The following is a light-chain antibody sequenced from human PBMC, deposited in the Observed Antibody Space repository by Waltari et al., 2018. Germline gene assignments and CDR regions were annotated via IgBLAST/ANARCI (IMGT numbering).Light chain of an antibody. V-gene: IGKV2D-29*02. J-gene: IGKJ2*01. CDR1: RTLLHSDGKTY. Sequence: DIVMTQTLLSLSVTPGQPAPISCKSSRTLLHSDGKTYLCWYLQKPGQSPQLLIYEVSNRFSGVPDRFSGSGSGTDFTLKISRVEADDVGLYYCMQNTQLPYTFGQGTKLEIK. CDR3: MQNTQLPYT. CDR2: EVS.